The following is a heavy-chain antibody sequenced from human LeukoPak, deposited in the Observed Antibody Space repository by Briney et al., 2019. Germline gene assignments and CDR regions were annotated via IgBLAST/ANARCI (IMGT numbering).Heavy chain of an antibody. V-gene: IGHV3-48*01. CDR1: GFTFSSYS. D-gene: IGHD3-22*01. CDR3: AKEVRDYDSSGYYDY. Sequence: GGSLRLSCAASGFTFSSYSMNWVRQAPGKGLEWVSYISSSSSTIYYADSVKGRFTISRDNSKNTLYLQMNSLRAEDTAVYYCAKEVRDYDSSGYYDYWGQGTLVTVSS. J-gene: IGHJ4*02. CDR2: ISSSSSTI.